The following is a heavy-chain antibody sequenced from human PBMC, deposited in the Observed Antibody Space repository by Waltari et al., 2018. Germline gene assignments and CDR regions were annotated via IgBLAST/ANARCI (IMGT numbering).Heavy chain of an antibody. CDR3: AKAMSGDGSLFEF. CDR1: GGSIGSYY. Sequence: QLQLEESGPGLVKPSETLSLTCIVSGGSIGSYYWGWIRQPAGKGLEWIGRINNRGDTKYNPSLQSRVTISVDNSRDQFSLRLSSVTAADTAVYYCAKAMSGDGSLFEFWGQGALVTVSS. D-gene: IGHD3-10*01. CDR2: INNRGDT. J-gene: IGHJ1*01. V-gene: IGHV4-4*07.